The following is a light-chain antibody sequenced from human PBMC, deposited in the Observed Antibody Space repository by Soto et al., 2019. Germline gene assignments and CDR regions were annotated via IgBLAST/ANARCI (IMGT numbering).Light chain of an antibody. J-gene: IGKJ1*01. V-gene: IGKV3-15*01. CDR1: QSVSSN. CDR2: AAS. CDR3: QQYNNWPPWT. Sequence: IVLTQSPGTPSLSPGERATLSCRASQSVSSNLAWYQQKPGQAPRLLIYAASTRATGIPARFSGSGSGTEFTLTISSLQSEDFAIYYCQQYNNWPPWTFGQGTKVDIK.